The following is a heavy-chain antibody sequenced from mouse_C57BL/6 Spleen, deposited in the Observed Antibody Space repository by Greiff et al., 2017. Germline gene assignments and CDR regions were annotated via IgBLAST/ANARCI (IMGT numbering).Heavy chain of an antibody. CDR3: ARPHYYGISGNYFYY. V-gene: IGHV1-82*01. D-gene: IGHD1-1*01. Sequence: QVQLQQSGPELVKPGASVKISCKASGYAFSSSWMNWVKQRPGKGLEWIGRIYPGDGDTNYNGKFKGKATLTADKSSSTAYMQISSLKSEDSAVYFCARPHYYGISGNYFYYWGQGTPLTFSS. J-gene: IGHJ2*01. CDR2: IYPGDGDT. CDR1: GYAFSSSW.